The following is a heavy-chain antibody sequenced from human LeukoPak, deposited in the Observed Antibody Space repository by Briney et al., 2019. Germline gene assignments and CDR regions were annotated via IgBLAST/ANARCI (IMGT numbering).Heavy chain of an antibody. J-gene: IGHJ6*02. CDR1: GGSISSGGYS. CDR2: IYHSGST. Sequence: PSQTLSLTCAVSGGSISSGGYSWSWIRQPPGKGLEWIGYIYHSGSTYYNPSLKSRVTISVDRSKNQFSLKLSSVTAADTAVYYSARWGPGSSDGMDVWGQGTTVTVSS. D-gene: IGHD3-10*01. CDR3: ARWGPGSSDGMDV. V-gene: IGHV4-30-2*01.